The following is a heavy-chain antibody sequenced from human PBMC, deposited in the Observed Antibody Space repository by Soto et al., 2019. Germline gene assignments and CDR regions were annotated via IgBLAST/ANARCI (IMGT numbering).Heavy chain of an antibody. V-gene: IGHV3-13*04. D-gene: IGHD3-22*01. Sequence: GGSLRISCAASGFTFSSYDMQWVSQATGKGLEWVSAIGTAGDTYYPGSVKGRFTISRENAKNSLYLQMNSLRAGDTAVYYCARSPPGGYHYYYGMDVWGQGTTVTVSS. J-gene: IGHJ6*02. CDR1: GFTFSSYD. CDR2: IGTAGDT. CDR3: ARSPPGGYHYYYGMDV.